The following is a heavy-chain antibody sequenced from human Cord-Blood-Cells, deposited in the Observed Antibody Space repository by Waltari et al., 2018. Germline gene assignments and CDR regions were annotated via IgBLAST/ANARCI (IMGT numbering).Heavy chain of an antibody. CDR3: ARASGMGQLGNNWFDP. CDR2: IYYSGST. J-gene: IGHJ5*02. D-gene: IGHD6-6*01. V-gene: IGHV4-30-4*08. Sequence: QVQLQESGPGLVKPSQTLSLTCTVSGGSISSGDYYWSWIRQPPGKGLEWIGYIYYSGSTYYNPSRKSRVTISVDTSNNQFSLKLSSVTAADTAVYYCARASGMGQLGNNWFDPWGQGTLVTVSS. CDR1: GGSISSGDYY.